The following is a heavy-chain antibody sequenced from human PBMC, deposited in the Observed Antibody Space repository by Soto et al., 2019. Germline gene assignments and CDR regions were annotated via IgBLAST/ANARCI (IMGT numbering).Heavy chain of an antibody. CDR2: ISGSGAYT. CDR1: GFIFSSHA. V-gene: IGHV3-23*01. D-gene: IGHD2-21*01. CDR3: AKDVQGYYKPSDI. Sequence: GGSLRLSCAASGFIFSSHAMNWVRQAPGEGLEWVSAISGSGAYTYYADSVKGRFTISGDNSKNTLDLHMNSLRAEDTAVYYCAKDVQGYYKPSDIWGQGTMVTVSS. J-gene: IGHJ3*02.